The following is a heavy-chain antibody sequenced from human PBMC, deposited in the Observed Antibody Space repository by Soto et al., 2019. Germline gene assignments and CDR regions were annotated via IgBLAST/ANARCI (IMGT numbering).Heavy chain of an antibody. CDR3: ARDDNWNYVLGLDY. Sequence: GGSLRLSCAASGFTFSSYGMHWVRQAPGKGLEWVAVIWYDESNKYYADSVKGRFTISRDNSKNTLYLQMNSLRAEDTAVYYCARDDNWNYVLGLDYWDQGTLVTVSS. D-gene: IGHD1-7*01. V-gene: IGHV3-33*01. J-gene: IGHJ4*02. CDR1: GFTFSSYG. CDR2: IWYDESNK.